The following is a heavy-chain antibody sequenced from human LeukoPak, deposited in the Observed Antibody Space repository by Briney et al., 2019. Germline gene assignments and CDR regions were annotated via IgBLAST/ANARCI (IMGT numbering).Heavy chain of an antibody. CDR2: ISGSGGST. J-gene: IGHJ4*02. CDR3: AKGRGYDYGDYGGGYFDY. CDR1: GFTFSSYA. Sequence: AGGSLRLSCAASGFTFSSYAMSWVRQAPGKGLEWVSAISGSGGSTYYADSVKGRFTISRDNSKNTLYLQMNSLRAEDTAVYYCAKGRGYDYGDYGGGYFDYWGQGTLVTVSS. D-gene: IGHD4-17*01. V-gene: IGHV3-23*01.